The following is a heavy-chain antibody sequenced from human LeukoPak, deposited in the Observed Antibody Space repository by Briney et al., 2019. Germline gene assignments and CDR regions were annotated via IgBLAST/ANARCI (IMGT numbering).Heavy chain of an antibody. CDR1: GGTFSSYA. J-gene: IGHJ4*02. V-gene: IGHV1-69*01. Sequence: GSSVKVSCKASGGTFSSYAISWVRQAPGQGLEWMGGIIPIFGTANYAQKFQGRVTITADESTSTAYMELSRLTSDDTAVYYCARGRYGLLSGYDYWGQGAMVTVSS. CDR3: ARGRYGLLSGYDY. CDR2: IIPIFGTA. D-gene: IGHD3-22*01.